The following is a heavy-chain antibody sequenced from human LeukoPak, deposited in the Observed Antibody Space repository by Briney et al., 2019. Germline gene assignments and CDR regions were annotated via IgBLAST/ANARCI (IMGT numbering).Heavy chain of an antibody. CDR2: ISAYNGNT. V-gene: IGHV1-18*01. D-gene: IGHD3-3*01. Sequence: GASVKVSCKASGYTFTRYGISWVRLAPGQGLEWMGWISAYNGNTNYAQKLQGRVTMTTDTSTSTAYMELRSLRSDDTAVYYCARDPLEWSENYFDYWGQGTLVTVSS. J-gene: IGHJ4*02. CDR1: GYTFTRYG. CDR3: ARDPLEWSENYFDY.